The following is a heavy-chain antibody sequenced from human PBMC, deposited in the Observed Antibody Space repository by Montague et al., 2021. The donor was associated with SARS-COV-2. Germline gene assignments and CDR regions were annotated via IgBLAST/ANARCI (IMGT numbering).Heavy chain of an antibody. CDR2: IYYSGST. J-gene: IGHJ6*02. D-gene: IGHD3-22*01. CDR3: ARDIRIPMLIVIQGNGMDV. CDR1: GGSISSSSSY. Sequence: SETLSLTCTVSGGSISSSSSYWGWIRQPPGMGLEWIGSIYYSGSTYYNPSLKSRITISVDTSKNQFSLRLTSVTAADTAVYYCARDIRIPMLIVIQGNGMDVWGQGTTVTVSS. V-gene: IGHV4-39*07.